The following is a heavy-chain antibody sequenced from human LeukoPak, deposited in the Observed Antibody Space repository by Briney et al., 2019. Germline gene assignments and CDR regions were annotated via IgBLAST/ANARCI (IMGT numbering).Heavy chain of an antibody. Sequence: SETLSLTCTVSGGSISSYYWSWIRQPPGKGLEWIGYSYYSGSTNYNPSLKSRVTISVDTSKNQFSLKLSSVTAADTAVYYCARERAYSSGWYGWFDPWGQGTLVTVSS. D-gene: IGHD6-19*01. CDR3: ARERAYSSGWYGWFDP. CDR2: SYYSGST. CDR1: GGSISSYY. J-gene: IGHJ5*02. V-gene: IGHV4-59*01.